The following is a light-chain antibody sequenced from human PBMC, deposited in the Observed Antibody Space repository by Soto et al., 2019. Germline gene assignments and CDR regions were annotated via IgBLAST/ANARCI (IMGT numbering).Light chain of an antibody. Sequence: DIQMTQSPSSLYASVGDRVTITCRASQSISSYLHWYQQKPGKAPKLLIYAASSLQSGVPSRFSGSGSGTDFTLTISSLQPEDFATYYCQQRYSTPYTFGQGTKLEIK. CDR3: QQRYSTPYT. CDR2: AAS. J-gene: IGKJ2*01. CDR1: QSISSY. V-gene: IGKV1-39*01.